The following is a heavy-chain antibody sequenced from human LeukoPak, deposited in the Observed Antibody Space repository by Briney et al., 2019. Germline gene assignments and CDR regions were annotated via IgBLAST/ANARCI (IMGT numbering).Heavy chain of an antibody. J-gene: IGHJ3*01. Sequence: PGGSLRLSCAASGFIFSSYAMHWVRQAPGKGLEWVAVISYDGNNKYYADSVKGRFTISRDNSKNMLYLQMNSLRAEDTAVYYCARDQAWLQYLSAFELWGQGTMVTVSS. CDR2: ISYDGNNK. D-gene: IGHD5-24*01. CDR3: ARDQAWLQYLSAFEL. V-gene: IGHV3-30*04. CDR1: GFIFSSYA.